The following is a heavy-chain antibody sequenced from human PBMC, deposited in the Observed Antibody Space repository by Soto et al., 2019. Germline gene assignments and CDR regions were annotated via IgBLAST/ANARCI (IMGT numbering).Heavy chain of an antibody. CDR2: TDYSGNT. D-gene: IGHD6-19*01. J-gene: IGHJ4*02. V-gene: IGHV4-59*08. Sequence: QVQLQESGPGLVRPSETLSLTCTVSSDSISSYYWIWIRQSPGKGLEWIGYTDYSGNTNYNPSLKSRATISGDTSKKQFSLRLSSVTAADTAVYYCARAVGDPLYYLDYWGQGTLVTVSS. CDR3: ARAVGDPLYYLDY. CDR1: SDSISSYY.